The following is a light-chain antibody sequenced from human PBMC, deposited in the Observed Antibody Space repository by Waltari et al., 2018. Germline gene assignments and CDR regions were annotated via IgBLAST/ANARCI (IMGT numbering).Light chain of an antibody. CDR1: ALPKQF. CDR2: KEH. V-gene: IGLV3-25*03. CDR3: QSADFSGRYVV. Sequence: YELTQAPSMSVSPGQAARITCSGDALPKQFAHWYQQKPGQAPLLVIYKEHERPSGVPDRFSGSSSGTTVTLTINGVQPDDEADYYCQSADFSGRYVVFGGGTKLTVL. J-gene: IGLJ2*01.